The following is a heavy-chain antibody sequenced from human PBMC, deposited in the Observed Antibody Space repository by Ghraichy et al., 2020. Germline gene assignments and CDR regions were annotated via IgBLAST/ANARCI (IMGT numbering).Heavy chain of an antibody. CDR3: ARRYYGPDAFDI. CDR1: GFTLSSYW. CDR2: INSDGSST. Sequence: GGSLRLSCAASGFTLSSYWMHWVRQAPGKGLVWVSRINSDGSSTSYADSVKGRFTISRDNAKNTLYLQMNSLRAEDTAVYYCARRYYGPDAFDIWGQGTMVTVSS. V-gene: IGHV3-74*01. D-gene: IGHD4-17*01. J-gene: IGHJ3*02.